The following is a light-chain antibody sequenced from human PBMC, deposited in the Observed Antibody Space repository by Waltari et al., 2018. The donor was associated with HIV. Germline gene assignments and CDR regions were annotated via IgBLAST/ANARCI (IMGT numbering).Light chain of an antibody. CDR2: EVS. CDR1: SSDVGGYNY. V-gene: IGLV2-14*01. CDR3: SSYTGSSSVV. J-gene: IGLJ3*02. Sequence: QSALTQPASVSGSPGQSITISCTGASSDVGGYNYVSWYQQHPGKAPKLMIYEVSNRPSGFSNRFSGSKSGNTASLTSSGLRAEDEADYYCSSYTGSSSVVFGRGTKLTVL.